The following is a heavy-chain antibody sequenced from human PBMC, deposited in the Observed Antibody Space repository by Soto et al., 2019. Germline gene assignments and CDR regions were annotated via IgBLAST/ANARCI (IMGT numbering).Heavy chain of an antibody. J-gene: IGHJ6*03. CDR3: ARGSYCSSTSCSHYYYYYYYMDV. D-gene: IGHD2-2*01. V-gene: IGHV3-66*01. CDR2: IYSGGST. CDR1: GFTVSSNY. Sequence: EVQLVESGGGLVQPGGSLRLSCAASGFTVSSNYMSWVRQAPGKGLEWVSVIYSGGSTYYADSVKGGFIISRDNSKNTLYLQRNSLRAEDTAVYYCARGSYCSSTSCSHYYYYYYYMDVWVKGTTVTVSS.